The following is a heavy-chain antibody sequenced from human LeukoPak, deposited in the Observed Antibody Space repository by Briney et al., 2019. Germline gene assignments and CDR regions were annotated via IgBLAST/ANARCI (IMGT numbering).Heavy chain of an antibody. Sequence: PSETLSLTCTVSGGSISSYYWSWIRQPPGKGLEWIGYIYYSGSTNYNPSLKSRVIISVDTSKNQFSLKLSSVTAADTAVYYCARSELLWFGGVNSGFDYWGQGTLVTVSS. CDR1: GGSISSYY. CDR3: ARSELLWFGGVNSGFDY. D-gene: IGHD3-10*01. V-gene: IGHV4-59*01. J-gene: IGHJ4*02. CDR2: IYYSGST.